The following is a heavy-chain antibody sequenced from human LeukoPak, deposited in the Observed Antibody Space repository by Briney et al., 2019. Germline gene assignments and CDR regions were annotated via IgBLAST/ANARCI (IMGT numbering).Heavy chain of an antibody. D-gene: IGHD1-26*01. CDR3: AKDQNSGDAFDI. Sequence: PGGSLRLSCAASGFTFSSYAMSWVRQAPGKGLEWVSAISGSGGSTYYADSVKGRFAISRDNSKNTLYLQMNSLRAEDTAVYYCAKDQNSGDAFDIWGQGTMVTVSS. CDR2: ISGSGGST. CDR1: GFTFSSYA. J-gene: IGHJ3*02. V-gene: IGHV3-23*01.